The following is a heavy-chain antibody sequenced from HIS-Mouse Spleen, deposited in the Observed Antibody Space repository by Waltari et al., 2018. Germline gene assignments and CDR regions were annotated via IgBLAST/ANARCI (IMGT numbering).Heavy chain of an antibody. CDR2: TYYRSKWYN. CDR1: GDRFSSNSSA. V-gene: IGHV6-1*01. Sequence: QVQLQQSGPGLVKPSQTLSLTCAISGDRFSSNSSASHWIRPSPSRGLEWLGRTYYRSKWYNDYAVSVKSRITINPDTSKNQFSLQLNSVTPEDTAVYYCARVGDAFDIWGQGTMVTVSS. D-gene: IGHD3-16*01. J-gene: IGHJ3*02. CDR3: ARVGDAFDI.